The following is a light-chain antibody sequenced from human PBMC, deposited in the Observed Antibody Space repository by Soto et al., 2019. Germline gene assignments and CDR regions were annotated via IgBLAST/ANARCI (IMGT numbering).Light chain of an antibody. CDR3: QQSYSTPRT. V-gene: IGKV1-39*01. CDR1: QSISSW. J-gene: IGKJ1*01. Sequence: DIQSTQSPSTLSASVGDRVTITCRASQSISSWLAWYQQKPGKAPKLLIYAASSLQSGVPSRFSGSGSGTDFTLTISSLQTEDFATYYCQQSYSTPRTFGQGTKVDIK. CDR2: AAS.